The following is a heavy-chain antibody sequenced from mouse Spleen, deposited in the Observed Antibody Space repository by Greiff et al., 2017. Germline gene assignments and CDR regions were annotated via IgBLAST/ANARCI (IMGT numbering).Heavy chain of an antibody. CDR3: SCDSALYYCAHGFDY. CDR1: YTFS. J-gene: IGHJ2*01. CDR2: GQGMEWIG. V-gene: IGHV1-87*01. Sequence: VQLQQSGPELARPWASVKISCQAFYTFSRREHFAFRDTNYWKQWVKQRPGQGMEWIGAIYPGNGDTSYIKMCKGKATLTADKSSITAYIQLSSLTSCDSALYYCAHGFDYWGQGTTLTVSS.